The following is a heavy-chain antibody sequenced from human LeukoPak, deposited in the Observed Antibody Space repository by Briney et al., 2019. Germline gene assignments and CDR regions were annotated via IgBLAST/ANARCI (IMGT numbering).Heavy chain of an antibody. CDR1: GGTFISYA. J-gene: IGHJ5*02. D-gene: IGHD1-20*01. V-gene: IGHV1-69*05. CDR3: ARDVTGTPNWFDP. Sequence: ASVKVSCKASGGTFISYAISWVRQAPGQGLEWMGVIIPIFGTANYAQEFQGRVTITTDESTSTAYMELSSLRSEDTAVYYCARDVTGTPNWFDPWGQGNLVTVSS. CDR2: IIPIFGTA.